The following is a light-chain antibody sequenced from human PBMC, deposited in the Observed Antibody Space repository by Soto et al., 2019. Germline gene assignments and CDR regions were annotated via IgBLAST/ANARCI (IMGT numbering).Light chain of an antibody. V-gene: IGLV2-14*01. J-gene: IGLJ3*02. CDR1: SSDVGGYDF. Sequence: QSALTQPASVSGSPGQSITISCTGTSSDVGGYDFVSWYQQHPGKAPKLIIYEVGNRPSGVSHRFSGSKSGNTASLTISGLQAEDEADYYCNSYTSTSARVFGGGTKLTVL. CDR2: EVG. CDR3: NSYTSTSARV.